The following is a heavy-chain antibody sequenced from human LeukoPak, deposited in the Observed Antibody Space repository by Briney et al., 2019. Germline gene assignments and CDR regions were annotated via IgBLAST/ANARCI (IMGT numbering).Heavy chain of an antibody. Sequence: SVKVSCKASGGTFSSYAISWVRQAPGQGLEWMGRIVPILGIANYAQKFQGRVTITADKSTSTAYMELSSLRSEDTAVYYCARVGSASGAFDIRGQGTMVTVSS. V-gene: IGHV1-69*04. CDR3: ARVGSASGAFDI. J-gene: IGHJ3*02. CDR2: IVPILGIA. D-gene: IGHD3-10*01. CDR1: GGTFSSYA.